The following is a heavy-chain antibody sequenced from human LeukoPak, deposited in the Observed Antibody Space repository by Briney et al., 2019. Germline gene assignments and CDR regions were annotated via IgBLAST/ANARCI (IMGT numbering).Heavy chain of an antibody. CDR1: GGSISSYY. Sequence: PSETLSLTCTVPGGSISSYYWSWIRQPAGKGLEWIGRLYTSGSTNYNPSLKSRVTMSVDTSKNQFSLKLTSMTAADTAVYYCARGGSSGYYYGWGQGTLVTVSS. V-gene: IGHV4-4*07. J-gene: IGHJ4*02. CDR2: LYTSGST. D-gene: IGHD3-22*01. CDR3: ARGGSSGYYYG.